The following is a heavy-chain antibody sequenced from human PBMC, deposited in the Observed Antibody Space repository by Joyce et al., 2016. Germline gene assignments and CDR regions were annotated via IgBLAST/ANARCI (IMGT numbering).Heavy chain of an antibody. Sequence: QLQLEESGPGLVKPSETLSLTCSVSGDSISSVSYYWGWIRQPPGKGLEWIGSVHYSGSTYYNPSLKSRVTISRDTSKNQFSLKMSSVTAADTAVYYCARDFLGSGWPNWFDPWGQGTLVTVSS. D-gene: IGHD6-19*01. CDR3: ARDFLGSGWPNWFDP. J-gene: IGHJ5*02. CDR1: GDSISSVSYY. CDR2: VHYSGST. V-gene: IGHV4-39*07.